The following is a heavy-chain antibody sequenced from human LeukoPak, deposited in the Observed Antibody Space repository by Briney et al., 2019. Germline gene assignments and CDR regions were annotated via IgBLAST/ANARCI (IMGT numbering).Heavy chain of an antibody. CDR2: IYTSGST. V-gene: IGHV4-61*02. J-gene: IGHJ5*02. CDR3: ARAEGEIYRRSGSNNWFDP. CDR1: GGSISSGSYY. D-gene: IGHD3-10*01. Sequence: SETLSLTCTVSGGSISSGSYYWSCIRQPAGKGLEWIGRIYTSGSTNYNPSLKRRGTIPVDTSKNQFSLTLSSVTAADTAVVYCARAEGEIYRRSGSNNWFDPWGQGALVTVSS.